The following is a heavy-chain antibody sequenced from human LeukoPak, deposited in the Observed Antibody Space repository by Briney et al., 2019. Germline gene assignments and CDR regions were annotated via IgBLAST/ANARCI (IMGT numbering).Heavy chain of an antibody. D-gene: IGHD3-10*01. V-gene: IGHV3-21*01. J-gene: IGHJ4*02. Sequence: GGSLRLSCAASEFTFSSYSMNWVRQAPGKGLEWVSSISSSSSYIYYADSVKGRFTIPRDNAKNSLYLQMNSLRAEDTAVYYCARDWQRHEPEGSGSYEDYWGQGTLVTVSS. CDR3: ARDWQRHEPEGSGSYEDY. CDR1: EFTFSSYS. CDR2: ISSSSSYI.